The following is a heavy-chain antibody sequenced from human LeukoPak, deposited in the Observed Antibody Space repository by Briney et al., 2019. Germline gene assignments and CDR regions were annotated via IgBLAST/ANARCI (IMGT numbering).Heavy chain of an antibody. J-gene: IGHJ4*02. Sequence: PSETLSLTCTVSGGSISSYYWSWIRQPPGEGLEWIGYIYYSWSTNYNPSLKSRVTISVDTSKNQFSLKLSSVTAADTAVYYCARNPDPRYSYGDPFGFDYWGQGTLVTVSS. V-gene: IGHV4-59*01. CDR1: GGSISSYY. D-gene: IGHD5-18*01. CDR2: IYYSWST. CDR3: ARNPDPRYSYGDPFGFDY.